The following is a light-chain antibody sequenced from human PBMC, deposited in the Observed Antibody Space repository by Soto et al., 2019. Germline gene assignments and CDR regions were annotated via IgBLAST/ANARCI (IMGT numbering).Light chain of an antibody. CDR1: QDISNY. J-gene: IGKJ1*01. CDR2: DAS. V-gene: IGKV1-33*01. Sequence: DIQMTQSPSSLSASVGDRVTITCQASQDISNYLNWYQQKPGKAPKLLIYDASNLETGVPSRFSGSGSGTDFTFTIRSLQPEDIATYYCQQYDNLSWTFGQGTKVDIK. CDR3: QQYDNLSWT.